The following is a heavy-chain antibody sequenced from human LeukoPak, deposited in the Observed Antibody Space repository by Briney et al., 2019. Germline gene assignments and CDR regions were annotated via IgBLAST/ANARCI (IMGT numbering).Heavy chain of an antibody. CDR3: AKITFYATFDY. J-gene: IGHJ4*02. CDR2: ISGSGGST. V-gene: IGHV3-23*01. Sequence: GGSLRLSCAASGFTFSSYAMSWVRQAPGKGVEWVSAISGSGGSTYYADPVKGRFTISRDNSKNTLYLQMNSLRAEDTAVYYCAKITFYATFDYWGQGTLVTVSS. CDR1: GFTFSSYA. D-gene: IGHD1-14*01.